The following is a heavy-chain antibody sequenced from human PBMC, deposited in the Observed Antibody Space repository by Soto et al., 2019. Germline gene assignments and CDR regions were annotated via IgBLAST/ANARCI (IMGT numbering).Heavy chain of an antibody. J-gene: IGHJ4*02. D-gene: IGHD2-15*01. Sequence: GASVKVSCKASGYTFTSYGISWVRQAPGQGLERMGWISAYNGNTNYAQKLLGRVTMTTDTSTSTAYMELRSLRSDDTAVYYCARDTDIVVVVAATGLDYWGQGTLVTVSS. CDR1: GYTFTSYG. CDR2: ISAYNGNT. CDR3: ARDTDIVVVVAATGLDY. V-gene: IGHV1-18*01.